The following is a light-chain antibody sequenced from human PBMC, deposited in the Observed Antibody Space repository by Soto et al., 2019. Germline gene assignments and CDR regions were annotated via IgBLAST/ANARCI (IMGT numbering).Light chain of an antibody. J-gene: IGKJ1*01. CDR2: DAS. V-gene: IGKV3-11*01. CDR1: QSVSSY. Sequence: EIVLTQSPATLSLSPGERATLSCRASQSVSSYFAWYQQKPGQAPMLLIYDASNRATGIPARFSGSGSGTDFTLTISSLEPDDVAVYYCQQRGNWPVTFGQGTRVDIK. CDR3: QQRGNWPVT.